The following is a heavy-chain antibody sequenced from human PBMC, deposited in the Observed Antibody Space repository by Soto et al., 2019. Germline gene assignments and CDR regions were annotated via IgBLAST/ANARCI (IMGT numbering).Heavy chain of an antibody. CDR3: SIPDYDFRSGPGGGIDV. CDR2: IIPIFGTA. CDR1: GGTFSSYA. D-gene: IGHD3-3*01. J-gene: IGHJ6*02. V-gene: IGHV1-69*12. Sequence: QVQLVQSGAEVKKPGSSVKVSCKASGGTFSSYAISWVRQAPGQGLEWMGGIIPIFGTANYAQRFQGRVTITADESTSTAYIELSSLRSEDTAVYYCSIPDYDFRSGPGGGIDVWGQGTTVTVSS.